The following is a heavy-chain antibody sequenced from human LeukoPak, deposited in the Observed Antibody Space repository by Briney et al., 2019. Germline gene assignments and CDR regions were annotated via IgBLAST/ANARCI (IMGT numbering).Heavy chain of an antibody. Sequence: GGSLRLSCAASGFTFSSHWMSWVRQAPGKGLEWVANIKQSGSETYYVDSVKGRFTISRDNAENSLYLQMSSLRAEDTAVYYCARVAPQCCSISSCHNDYWGQGTLVTVSS. CDR2: IKQSGSET. CDR3: ARVAPQCCSISSCHNDY. V-gene: IGHV3-7*01. J-gene: IGHJ4*02. CDR1: GFTFSSHW. D-gene: IGHD2-15*01.